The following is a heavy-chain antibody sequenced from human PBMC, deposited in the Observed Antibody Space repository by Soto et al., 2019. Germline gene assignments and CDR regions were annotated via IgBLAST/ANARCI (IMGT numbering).Heavy chain of an antibody. J-gene: IGHJ6*01. V-gene: IGHV1-69*13. Sequence: GASVKVSCKASGGTFSSYAISWVRQAPGQGLEWMGGIIPIFGTANYAQKLQGRVTITADESTSTAYMELSSLRSEDTAVYYCARNCPGGECYPYYYYGMDVWGQGTTVTV. CDR1: GGTFSSYA. CDR2: IIPIFGTA. CDR3: ARNCPGGECYPYYYYGMDV. D-gene: IGHD2-8*02.